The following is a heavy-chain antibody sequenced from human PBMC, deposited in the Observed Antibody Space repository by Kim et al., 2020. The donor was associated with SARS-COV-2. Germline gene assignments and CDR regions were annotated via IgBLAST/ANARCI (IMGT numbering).Heavy chain of an antibody. CDR1: GYTFTAYY. Sequence: ASVKVSCKSSGYTFTAYYMFWVRQAPGQGLDWMGRINPNSGDTNYSQKFRGRVTMTRDTSIDTVYMELSRLRSDDTAVYYCATPVSGAFYYYGMEVWGQGTTVTVSS. CDR2: INPNSGDT. V-gene: IGHV1-2*06. D-gene: IGHD2-15*01. J-gene: IGHJ6*02. CDR3: ATPVSGAFYYYGMEV.